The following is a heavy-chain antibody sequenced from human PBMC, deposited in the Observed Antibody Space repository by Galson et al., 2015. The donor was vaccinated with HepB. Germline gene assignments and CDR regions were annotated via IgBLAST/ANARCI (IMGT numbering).Heavy chain of an antibody. J-gene: IGHJ4*02. V-gene: IGHV1-2*06. CDR2: INPNSGGT. CDR1: GYTFTGYY. Sequence: SVKVSCKASGYTFTGYYMHWVRQAPGQGLEWMGRINPNSGGTNYAQKFQGRVTMTRDTSISTAYMELSRLRSDDTAVYYCVVPSLAGSSFDHWGPGTLVPVSS. D-gene: IGHD2-2*01. CDR3: VVPSLAGSSFDH.